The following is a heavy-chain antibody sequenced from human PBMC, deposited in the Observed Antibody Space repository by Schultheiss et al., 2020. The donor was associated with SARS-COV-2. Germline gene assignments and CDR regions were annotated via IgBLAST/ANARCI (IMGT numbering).Heavy chain of an antibody. D-gene: IGHD6-19*01. V-gene: IGHV1-2*02. Sequence: ASVKVSCKASGYTFTGYYMHWVRQAPGQGLEWMGLINPNSGGTNYAQKFQGRVTMTRDTSISTAYMELSRLRSDDTAVYYCARDPLYSSGWAPWYYYGMDVWGQGTTVTVSS. CDR3: ARDPLYSSGWAPWYYYGMDV. J-gene: IGHJ6*02. CDR1: GYTFTGYY. CDR2: INPNSGGT.